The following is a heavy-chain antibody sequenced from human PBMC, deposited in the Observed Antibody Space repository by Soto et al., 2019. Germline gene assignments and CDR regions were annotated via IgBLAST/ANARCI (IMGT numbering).Heavy chain of an antibody. J-gene: IGHJ2*01. CDR3: ARAGNIVRGWPDWYFDL. CDR2: IWYDGSNK. D-gene: IGHD3-10*01. V-gene: IGHV3-33*01. Sequence: QVQLVESGGGVVQPGRSLRLSCAASGFTFSSYGMHWVRQAPGKGLEWVAVIWYDGSNKYYADSVKGRFTISRDNSKNTLYLQRNSLRAEDTAVYYCARAGNIVRGWPDWYFDLWGRGTLVTVSS. CDR1: GFTFSSYG.